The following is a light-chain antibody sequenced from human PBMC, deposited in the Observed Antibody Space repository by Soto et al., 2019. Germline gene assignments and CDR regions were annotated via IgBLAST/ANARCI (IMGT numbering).Light chain of an antibody. CDR3: SSYTTTNTYV. V-gene: IGLV2-14*01. Sequence: SALTQPASVSGSPGQSITISCTGTSSDVGGYNYVSWYQQHPGKAPKLMIYEVTHRPSGVSNRFSGSKSGNTASLTISGLQAEDEADYYCSSYTTTNTYVFGTGTKVTVL. J-gene: IGLJ1*01. CDR1: SSDVGGYNY. CDR2: EVT.